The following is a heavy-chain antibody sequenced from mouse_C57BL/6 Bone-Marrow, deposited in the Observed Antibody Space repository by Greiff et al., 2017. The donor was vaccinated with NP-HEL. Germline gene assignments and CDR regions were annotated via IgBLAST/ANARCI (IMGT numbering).Heavy chain of an antibody. D-gene: IGHD6-1*01. V-gene: IGHV1-50*01. Sequence: QVQLQQPGAELVKPGASVKLSCKASGYTFTSYWMQWVKQRPGQGLEWIGEIDPSDSYTNYNQKFKGKATLTVDTSSSTAYMQLSSLTSEDSAVYYCARGGSSDPWFAYWGQGTLVTVSA. CDR1: GYTFTSYW. CDR2: IDPSDSYT. CDR3: ARGGSSDPWFAY. J-gene: IGHJ3*01.